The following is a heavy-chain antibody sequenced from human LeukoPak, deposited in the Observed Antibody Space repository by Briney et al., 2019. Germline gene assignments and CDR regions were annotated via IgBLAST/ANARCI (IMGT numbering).Heavy chain of an antibody. CDR1: GGSISSGDYY. CDR2: IYYSGST. CDR3: ARGVWGSERSNENWFDP. J-gene: IGHJ5*02. Sequence: PSETLSLTCTVSGGSISSGDYYWGWIRQPPGKGLEWIGYIYYSGSTYYNPSLKSRVTISVDTSKNQFSLKLSSVTAADTAVYYCARGVWGSERSNENWFDPWGQGTLVTVSS. V-gene: IGHV4-30-4*01. D-gene: IGHD3-16*01.